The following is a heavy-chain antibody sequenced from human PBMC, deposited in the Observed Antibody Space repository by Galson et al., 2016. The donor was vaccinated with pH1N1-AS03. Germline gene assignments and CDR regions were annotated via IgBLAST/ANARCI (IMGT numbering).Heavy chain of an antibody. Sequence: SLRLSCAASGFTFSSYWMHWVRQAPGKGLVWVSRIDSDGSSTNYADSVKGRFTISRDNAKNTLYLQMNSLRAEDTAVYYCAREALPDYYHSSGPIDYWGQGTLVTVSS. V-gene: IGHV3-74*01. D-gene: IGHD3-22*01. J-gene: IGHJ4*02. CDR1: GFTFSSYW. CDR3: AREALPDYYHSSGPIDY. CDR2: IDSDGSST.